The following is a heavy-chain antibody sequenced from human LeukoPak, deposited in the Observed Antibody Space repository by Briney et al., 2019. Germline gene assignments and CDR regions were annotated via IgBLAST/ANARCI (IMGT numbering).Heavy chain of an antibody. CDR3: SVGATTSRFNF. J-gene: IGHJ4*02. Sequence: GESLKISCKGSGYSFNNYWIGWVRQKPGKGLEWMGIIYPGDSDTRYSPSFQGQVTISADKSIRTAYRQWSSLKASDTAMYYCSVGATTSRFNFWGQGTLVTVSS. D-gene: IGHD1-26*01. V-gene: IGHV5-51*01. CDR2: IYPGDSDT. CDR1: GYSFNNYW.